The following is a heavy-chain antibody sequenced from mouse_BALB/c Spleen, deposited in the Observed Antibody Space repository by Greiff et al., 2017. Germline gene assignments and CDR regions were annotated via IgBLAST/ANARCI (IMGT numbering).Heavy chain of an antibody. Sequence: QVQLKESGAELARPGASVKMSCKASGYTFTSYTMHWVKQRPGQGLEWIGYINPSSGYTNYNQKFKDKATLTADKSSSTAYMQLSSLTSEDSAVYYCARWGLRPYYFDYWGQGTTLTVSS. CDR3: ARWGLRPYYFDY. D-gene: IGHD2-2*01. CDR2: INPSSGYT. V-gene: IGHV1-4*01. J-gene: IGHJ2*01. CDR1: GYTFTSYT.